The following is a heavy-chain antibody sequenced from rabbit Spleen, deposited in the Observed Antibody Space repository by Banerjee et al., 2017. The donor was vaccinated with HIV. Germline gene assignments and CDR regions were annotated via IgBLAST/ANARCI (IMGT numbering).Heavy chain of an antibody. CDR2: IDTSSGNT. J-gene: IGHJ6*01. CDR1: GFDLSSGYD. Sequence: QQQLEESGGGLVKPEGSLTLTCKASGFDLSSGYDMCWVRQAPGKGLELIACIDTSSGNTYYTSWAKGRFTISKTSSTTVTLQVTSLTAADTATYFCARDTGTSFSSYGMDLWGQGTLVTVS. D-gene: IGHD7-1*01. V-gene: IGHV1S45*01. CDR3: ARDTGTSFSSYGMDL.